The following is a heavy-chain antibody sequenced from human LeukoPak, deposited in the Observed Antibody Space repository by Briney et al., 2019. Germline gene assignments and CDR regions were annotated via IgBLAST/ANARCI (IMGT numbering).Heavy chain of an antibody. V-gene: IGHV1-69*13. Sequence: SVKVSCKASGGTFSSYAISWVRQAPGQGLEWMGGIIPIFGTANYAQKFQGRVTITADESTSTAYMELSSLRSEDTAVYYCARECSSSSRGGYYYYYYGMDVWGQGTTVTVSS. D-gene: IGHD6-6*01. CDR3: ARECSSSSRGGYYYYYYGMDV. CDR1: GGTFSSYA. J-gene: IGHJ6*02. CDR2: IIPIFGTA.